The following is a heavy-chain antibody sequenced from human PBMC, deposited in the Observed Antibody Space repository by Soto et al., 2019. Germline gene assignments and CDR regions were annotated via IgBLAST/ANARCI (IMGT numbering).Heavy chain of an antibody. CDR3: ARAPYDFWSGYYNDAFDI. Sequence: ASVKVSCKASGYTFTSYGISWVRQAPGQGLEWMGWISAYNGNTNYAQKLQGRVTMTTDTSTSTACMELRSLRSDDTAVYYCARAPYDFWSGYYNDAFDIWGQGTMVTVSS. V-gene: IGHV1-18*01. J-gene: IGHJ3*02. CDR1: GYTFTSYG. CDR2: ISAYNGNT. D-gene: IGHD3-3*01.